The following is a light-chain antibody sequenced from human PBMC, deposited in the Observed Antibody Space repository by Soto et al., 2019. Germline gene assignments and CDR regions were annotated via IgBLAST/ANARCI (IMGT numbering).Light chain of an antibody. CDR2: KAS. Sequence: DIQMTQSPSTLSASVGDRVTITCRASQSISSWLAWYQQKPGKAPNLLIYKASSLESGDPSRFSGSGSGTEFTLTISRLQPDDFATYYCQQYNSYPLTFGGGTKVEIK. V-gene: IGKV1-5*03. CDR3: QQYNSYPLT. J-gene: IGKJ4*01. CDR1: QSISSW.